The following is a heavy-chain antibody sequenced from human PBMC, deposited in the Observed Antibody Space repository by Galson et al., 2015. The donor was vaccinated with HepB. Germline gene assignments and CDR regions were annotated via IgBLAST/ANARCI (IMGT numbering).Heavy chain of an antibody. CDR2: IYPGDSDT. CDR3: ARHCAVRGVRLYYYGMDV. V-gene: IGHV5-51*01. D-gene: IGHD3-10*01. Sequence: QSGAEVTKPGESLRISCTGSGYSFTSYWIGWVRQMPGKGLEWMGIIYPGDSDTRYSPSFQGQVTISADKSISTAYRQWSSLKASDPAMYYCARHCAVRGVRLYYYGMDVWVQGTTFTVSS. CDR1: GYSFTSYW. J-gene: IGHJ6*02.